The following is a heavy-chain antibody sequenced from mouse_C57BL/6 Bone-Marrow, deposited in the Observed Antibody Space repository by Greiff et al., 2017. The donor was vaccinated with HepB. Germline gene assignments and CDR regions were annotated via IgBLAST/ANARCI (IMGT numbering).Heavy chain of an antibody. Sequence: EVKLQESGPGLVKPSQSLSLTCSVTGYSITSGYYWNWIRQFPGNKLEWMGSISYDGSNNYNPSLKNRISITHDTSKNQFFLKLNSVTTEDTATYYCARRGYYGPHFDYWGQGTTLTVSS. J-gene: IGHJ2*01. CDR2: ISYDGSN. CDR3: ARRGYYGPHFDY. CDR1: GYSITSGYY. V-gene: IGHV3-6*01. D-gene: IGHD1-2*01.